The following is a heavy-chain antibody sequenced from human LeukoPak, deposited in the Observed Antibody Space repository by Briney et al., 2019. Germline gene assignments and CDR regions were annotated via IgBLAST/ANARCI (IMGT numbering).Heavy chain of an antibody. V-gene: IGHV1-18*01. CDR3: ARDPRYCSSTSCDIGAFDI. CDR2: ISAYNGNT. D-gene: IGHD2-2*02. J-gene: IGHJ3*02. Sequence: ASVKVSCKASGYTFTSYGISWVRQAPGQGLEWMGWISAYNGNTNYAQKLQGRVTMTTDTSTSTAYMELRSLRADDTAVYYCARDPRYCSSTSCDIGAFDIWGQGTMVTVSS. CDR1: GYTFTSYG.